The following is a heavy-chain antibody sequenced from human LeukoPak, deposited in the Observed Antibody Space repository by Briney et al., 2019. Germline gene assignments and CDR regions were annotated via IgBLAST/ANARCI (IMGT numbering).Heavy chain of an antibody. V-gene: IGHV1-18*01. CDR3: ARDSQVGIAEMVYFDY. CDR1: GYTFTSYG. CDR2: ISAYNGNT. Sequence: ASVKVSCKASGYTFTSYGISWVRQAPGQGLEWMGWISAYNGNTNYAQKLQGRVTMTTDTSTSTAYMELRSLRSDDTAVYYCARDSQVGIAEMVYFDYWGQGTLVTVSS. D-gene: IGHD6-13*01. J-gene: IGHJ4*02.